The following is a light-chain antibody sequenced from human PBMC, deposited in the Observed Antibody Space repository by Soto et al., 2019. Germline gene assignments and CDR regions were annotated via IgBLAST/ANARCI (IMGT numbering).Light chain of an antibody. CDR3: QQYYNPYPRA. CDR2: GAS. Sequence: EIVMTQSPATLSVSPGERATLSCRASQGVNNYLAWYQHKPGQAPRLLIYGASTRATGIPARFSGSASGTEFTLTISSLQSEDFAVYYCQQYYNPYPRAFGQGTKVEIK. V-gene: IGKV3-15*01. J-gene: IGKJ1*01. CDR1: QGVNNY.